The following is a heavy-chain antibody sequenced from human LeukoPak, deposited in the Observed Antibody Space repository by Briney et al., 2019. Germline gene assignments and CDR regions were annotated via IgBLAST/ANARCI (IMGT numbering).Heavy chain of an antibody. CDR2: IYNSGST. CDR3: ARPSRDGYRYTFDY. Sequence: SETLSLTCTVSGVSISSYYWSWIRQPPGKGLEWIGYIYNSGSTNYSPSLKSRVSISVDTPKNQFSLRLSSVTAADTAVYYCARPSRDGYRYTFDYWGQGILVTVSS. D-gene: IGHD5-24*01. V-gene: IGHV4-59*01. CDR1: GVSISSYY. J-gene: IGHJ4*02.